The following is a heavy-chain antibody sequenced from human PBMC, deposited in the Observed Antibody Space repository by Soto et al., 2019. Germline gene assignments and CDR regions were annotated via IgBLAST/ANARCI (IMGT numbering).Heavy chain of an antibody. CDR2: INPSGGST. J-gene: IGHJ6*02. D-gene: IGHD3-9*01. CDR3: ARVISSYDILTGYYSNYYYGMDI. V-gene: IGHV1-46*01. Sequence: ASMKVSCKASGYPFTSYYMHWVRQAPGQGLEWMGIINPSGGSTSYAQKFQGRVTMTRDTSTSTVYMELSSLRSEDTAVYYCARVISSYDILTGYYSNYYYGMDIWG. CDR1: GYPFTSYY.